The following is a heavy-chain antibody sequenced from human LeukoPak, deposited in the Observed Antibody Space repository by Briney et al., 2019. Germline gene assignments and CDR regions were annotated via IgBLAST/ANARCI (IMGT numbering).Heavy chain of an antibody. CDR2: MNPNSGNT. Sequence: ASVKVSCKASGYTFTSYGISWVRQATGQGLEWTGWMNPNSGNTGYAQKFQGRVTMTRNTSISTAYMELSSLRSEDTAVYYCARDHCDILTGCPFDPWGQGTLVTVSS. D-gene: IGHD3-9*01. CDR1: GYTFTSYG. J-gene: IGHJ5*02. CDR3: ARDHCDILTGCPFDP. V-gene: IGHV1-8*02.